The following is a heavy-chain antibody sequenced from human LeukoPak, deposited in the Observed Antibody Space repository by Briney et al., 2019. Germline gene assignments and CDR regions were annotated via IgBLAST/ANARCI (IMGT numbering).Heavy chain of an antibody. V-gene: IGHV3-53*01. Sequence: GGSLRLSCAASGFTFSRYWMTWVRQAPGKGLEWVSVIYSGGSTYYADSVKGRFTISRDNSKNTVYLQMKTLRAEDTAVYYCARDRRYCSGSTCYSGIDFWGQGTLVSVSS. CDR3: ARDRRYCSGSTCYSGIDF. CDR2: IYSGGST. D-gene: IGHD2-15*01. CDR1: GFTFSRYW. J-gene: IGHJ4*02.